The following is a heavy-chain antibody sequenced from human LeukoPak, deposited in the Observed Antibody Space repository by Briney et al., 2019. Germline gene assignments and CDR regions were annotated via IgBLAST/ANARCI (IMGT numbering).Heavy chain of an antibody. CDR2: ISYDGSNK. V-gene: IGHV3-30*18. Sequence: GGSLRLSCAASGFTFSNYGMHWVRQAPGKGLEWVAVISYDGSNKYYADSVKGRFSISRDNSKNTLYLQMNSLRAEDTAVYYCAKDHRLLWFGELLSPLLYWGQGTLVTVSS. CDR1: GFTFSNYG. D-gene: IGHD3-10*01. J-gene: IGHJ4*02. CDR3: AKDHRLLWFGELLSPLLY.